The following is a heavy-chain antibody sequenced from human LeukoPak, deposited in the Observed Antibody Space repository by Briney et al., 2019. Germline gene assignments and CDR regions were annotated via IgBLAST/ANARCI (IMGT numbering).Heavy chain of an antibody. J-gene: IGHJ6*02. CDR2: ISYDGSNK. CDR3: GRDHKGAGYYYYYGMDV. V-gene: IGHV3-30-3*01. CDR1: GFTFSSYA. Sequence: TGGSLRLSCAASGFTFSSYAMHWVRQAPGKGLEWVAVISYDGSNKYYADSVKGRFTISRDNSKNTLYLEMNSLRAEDTAVYYCGRDHKGAGYYYYYGMDVWGQGTTVTVSS. D-gene: IGHD6-19*01.